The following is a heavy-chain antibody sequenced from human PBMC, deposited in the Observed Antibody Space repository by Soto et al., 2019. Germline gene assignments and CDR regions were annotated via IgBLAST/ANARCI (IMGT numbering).Heavy chain of an antibody. V-gene: IGHV5-51*01. CDR2: IYPGDSDT. CDR3: ARGYCSGGSCYAFDY. D-gene: IGHD2-15*01. CDR1: GYSFTSYW. Sequence: HGESLKISCKGSGYSFTSYWIGWVRQMPGKGLEWMGIIYPGDSDTRYSPSFQGQVTISADKSISTAYLQWSSLKASDTAMYYCARGYCSGGSCYAFDYWGQGTLVTVSS. J-gene: IGHJ4*02.